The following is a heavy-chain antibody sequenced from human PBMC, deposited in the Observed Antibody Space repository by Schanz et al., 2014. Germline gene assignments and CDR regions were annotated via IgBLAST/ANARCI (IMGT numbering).Heavy chain of an antibody. CDR3: ARDKGGYYPFDY. V-gene: IGHV3-7*01. J-gene: IGHJ4*02. CDR1: GFTFSSYW. Sequence: VQLVESGGGVVQPGRSLRLSCAASGFTFSSYWMSWVRQAPGEGLEWVANIKQDESERSYVDSVKGRFTISRDNAKNSLYLQMNSLRAEDTAVYYCARDKGGYYPFDYWGQGTLVTVSS. CDR2: IKQDESER. D-gene: IGHD3-3*01.